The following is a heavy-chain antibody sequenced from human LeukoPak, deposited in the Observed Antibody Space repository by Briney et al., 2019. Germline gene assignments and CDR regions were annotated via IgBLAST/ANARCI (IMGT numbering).Heavy chain of an antibody. V-gene: IGHV1-58*02. CDR3: ARSNQGSYGVYYFDY. D-gene: IGHD1-26*01. J-gene: IGHJ4*02. Sequence: SVKVSCKASGFTFTSSAMQWVRQARGQRLEWIGWIVVGSGNTNYAQKFQERVTITRDMSTSTAYMELSSLRSEDTAVYYCARSNQGSYGVYYFDYWGQGTLVTVSS. CDR1: GFTFTSSA. CDR2: IVVGSGNT.